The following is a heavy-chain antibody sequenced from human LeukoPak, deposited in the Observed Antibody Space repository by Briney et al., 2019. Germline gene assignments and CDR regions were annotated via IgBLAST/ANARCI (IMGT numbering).Heavy chain of an antibody. V-gene: IGHV3-30*02. D-gene: IGHD2-2*01. CDR1: GFTFRSYD. CDR2: IRFDGSEK. J-gene: IGHJ4*02. Sequence: GGSLRLSCAASGFTFRSYDMSWLRQAPGKGLEWLSFIRFDGSEKYYADSVKARFSISRDNSMNTLYLQMNSLRPEDTAVYYCAKQGLVPATAGDWGQGTLVTVSS. CDR3: AKQGLVPATAGD.